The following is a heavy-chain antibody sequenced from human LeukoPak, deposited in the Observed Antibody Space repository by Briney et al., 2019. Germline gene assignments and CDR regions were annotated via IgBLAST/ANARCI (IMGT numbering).Heavy chain of an antibody. CDR1: GYTFTSYG. V-gene: IGHV1-18*01. CDR3: ARGYYDSSGYYSPDY. J-gene: IGHJ4*02. D-gene: IGHD3-22*01. CDR2: ISAYNGNT. Sequence: GASVKVSCKASGYTFTSYGISWVRQAPGQGLEWMGWISAYNGNTNYAQKLQGRVTMTTDTSTSTAYMKLRSLRSDDTAVYYCARGYYDSSGYYSPDYWGQGTLVTVSS.